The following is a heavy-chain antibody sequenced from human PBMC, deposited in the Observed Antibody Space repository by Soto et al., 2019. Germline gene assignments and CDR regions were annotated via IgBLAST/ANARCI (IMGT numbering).Heavy chain of an antibody. CDR3: ARQLDSSGYYWVI. D-gene: IGHD3-22*01. J-gene: IGHJ3*02. V-gene: IGHV5-51*01. CDR2: IYPGDSDT. Sequence: GESLKISCKGSGYSFTSYWIGWVRQMPGKGLGWMGIIYPGDSDTRYSPSFQGQVTISADKSISTAYLQWSSLKASDTAMYYCARQLDSSGYYWVIWGQGTMVTVSS. CDR1: GYSFTSYW.